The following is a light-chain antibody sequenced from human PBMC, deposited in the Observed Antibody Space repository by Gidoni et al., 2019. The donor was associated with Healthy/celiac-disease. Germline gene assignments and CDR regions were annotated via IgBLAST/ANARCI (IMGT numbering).Light chain of an antibody. V-gene: IGKV1-39*01. CDR3: QQSYSTPIT. Sequence: DIQMTQSPSSLSASVGDRVNITCRASHSISSYLNWYQQKPGKAPSRFSGSGSGTDFTFTISSLQPEDFATYYCQQSYSTPITFGQGTRLEIK. CDR1: HSISSY. J-gene: IGKJ5*01.